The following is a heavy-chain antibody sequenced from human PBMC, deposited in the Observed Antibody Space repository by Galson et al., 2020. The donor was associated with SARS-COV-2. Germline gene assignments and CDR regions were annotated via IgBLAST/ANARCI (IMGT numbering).Heavy chain of an antibody. J-gene: IGHJ4*02. CDR3: ARGHMSRMIFGVIISYYFEY. V-gene: IGHV1-8*01. D-gene: IGHD3-3*01. CDR1: EYTFASYD. Sequence: ASVKVSCKASEYTFASYDINWVRQATGQGLEWMGWMNPKSGNTGYAQKFQGRVTMTRDTSISTAYMELSSLRSEDTAVYYCARGHMSRMIFGVIISYYFEYWGQGALVTVSS. CDR2: MNPKSGNT.